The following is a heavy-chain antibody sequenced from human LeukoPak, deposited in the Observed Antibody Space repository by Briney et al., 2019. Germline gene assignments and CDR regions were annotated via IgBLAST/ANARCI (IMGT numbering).Heavy chain of an antibody. V-gene: IGHV3-74*01. CDR2: ISKDGSTS. D-gene: IGHD3-22*01. CDR3: ARDYYMGVVDQ. Sequence: GGSLRLSCEASGFTFSNHWMHWVRQAPGKGLVWASVISKDGSTSIYADSVRGRLTISRDNAKNTLYLQMNSLRVEDTSVYYCARDYYMGVVDQWGQGTRVTVSS. CDR1: GFTFSNHW. J-gene: IGHJ5*02.